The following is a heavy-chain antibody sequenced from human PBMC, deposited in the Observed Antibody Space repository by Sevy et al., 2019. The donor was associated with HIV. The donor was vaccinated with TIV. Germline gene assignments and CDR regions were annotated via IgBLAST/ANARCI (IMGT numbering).Heavy chain of an antibody. CDR1: GGSISTHY. D-gene: IGHD3-10*01. CDR3: ASVGGWYYGSTGNAFDI. CDR2: IQYSGST. J-gene: IGHJ3*02. Sequence: SETLSLTCTVSGGSISTHYWSWIRQPPGKGLGRIGYIQYSGSTNNNPSLKCRVTISIDTSKNQFSLILSSVTAADPAVSYWASVGGWYYGSTGNAFDIWGQGTMVTVSS. V-gene: IGHV4-59*11.